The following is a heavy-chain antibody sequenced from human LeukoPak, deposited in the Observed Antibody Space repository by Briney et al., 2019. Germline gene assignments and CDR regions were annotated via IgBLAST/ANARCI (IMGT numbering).Heavy chain of an antibody. D-gene: IGHD1-7*01. CDR3: ARGGNYHWFDP. Sequence: GGSLRLSCAASGFTVSSNYMSWVRQAPGKGLEWVSSISSSSSYIYYADSVKGRFTISRDNAKNSLYLQMNSLRAEDTAVYYCARGGNYHWFDPWGQGTLVTVSS. CDR1: GFTVSSNY. J-gene: IGHJ5*02. CDR2: ISSSSSYI. V-gene: IGHV3-21*01.